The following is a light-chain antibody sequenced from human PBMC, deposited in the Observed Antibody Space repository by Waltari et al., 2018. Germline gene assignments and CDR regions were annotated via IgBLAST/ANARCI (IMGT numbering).Light chain of an antibody. CDR3: QKYGTRPAT. CDR1: QSVGRT. V-gene: IGKV3-20*01. CDR2: DAS. Sequence: EIVLTQSPASLPLYPGDRATLSCRASQSVGRTLAWYQQRPGQAPRLLIYDASSRATGIPDRFSGSGSGTDFSLTISRLEPEDFAVYYCQKYGTRPATFGQGTKVEVK. J-gene: IGKJ1*01.